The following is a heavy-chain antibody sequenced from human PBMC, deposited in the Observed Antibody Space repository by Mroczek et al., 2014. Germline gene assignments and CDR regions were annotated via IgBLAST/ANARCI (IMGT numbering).Heavy chain of an antibody. CDR1: GYTFTSYD. CDR2: MNPNSGNT. D-gene: IGHD6-19*01. V-gene: IGHV1-8*01. J-gene: IGHJ4*02. CDR3: ARSLRGWLVPLVVY. Sequence: VQLVETGAEVKKPGASVKVSCKASGYTFTSYDINWVRQATGQGLEWMGWMNPNSGNTGYAQKFQGRVTMTRNTSISTAYMELSSLRSEDTAVYYCARSLRGWLVPLVVYWGQGTLVTVSS.